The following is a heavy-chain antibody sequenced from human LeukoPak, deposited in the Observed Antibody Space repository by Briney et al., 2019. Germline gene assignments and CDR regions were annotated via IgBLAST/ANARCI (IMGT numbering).Heavy chain of an antibody. CDR2: IYHSGTT. Sequence: SETLSLTCTVSGGSISSHYWSWTRQPPGKGLEWIGQIYHSGTTNYNPSLKSRVTISVDTSKNQFSLKLTSVAAADTAVYYCARAYDDDYYYYMDVWGKGTTVTVSS. CDR1: GGSISSHY. V-gene: IGHV4-59*11. J-gene: IGHJ6*03. D-gene: IGHD3-3*01. CDR3: ARAYDDDYYYYMDV.